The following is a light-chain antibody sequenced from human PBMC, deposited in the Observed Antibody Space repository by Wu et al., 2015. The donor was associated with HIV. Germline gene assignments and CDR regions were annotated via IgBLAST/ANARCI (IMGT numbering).Light chain of an antibody. Sequence: EIVLTQSPGTLSLSPGERATLSCRASQSVSSSYLAWYQQKPGQAPRLLIYGASSRATGIPARFSGFGSGTEFTLTISSLQSEDFAVYYCQQYSEWPRTFGQGTKVEMK. CDR3: QQYSEWPRT. V-gene: IGKV3-15*01. J-gene: IGKJ1*01. CDR2: GAS. CDR1: QSVSSSY.